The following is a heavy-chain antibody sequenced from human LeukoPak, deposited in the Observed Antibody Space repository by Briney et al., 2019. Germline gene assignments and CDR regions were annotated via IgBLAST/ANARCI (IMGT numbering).Heavy chain of an antibody. V-gene: IGHV3-23*01. Sequence: GGSLRLSCAASGFIVSDYALVWVRQAPGRGLEWVAAIRGSDNYANYADAVEGRFTISRDNSKNTLYLQMNSLRAEDTAIYYCGRDPNGDYVGAFEFWGQGTVVTVSS. CDR1: GFIVSDYA. CDR3: GRDPNGDYVGAFEF. J-gene: IGHJ3*01. D-gene: IGHD4-17*01. CDR2: IRGSDNYA.